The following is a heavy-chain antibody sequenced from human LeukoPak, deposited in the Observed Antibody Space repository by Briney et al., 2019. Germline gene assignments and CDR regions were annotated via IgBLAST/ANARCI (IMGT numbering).Heavy chain of an antibody. V-gene: IGHV4-38-2*01. CDR2: IYHSGST. Sequence: PSETLSLTCAVSGYSISSGYYWGWIRQPPGKGLEWIGSIYHSGSTYYNPSLKSRVTISVDTSKNQFSLKLSSVTAADTAVYYCARHAMVRGVMSAFDIWGQGTMVTVS. D-gene: IGHD3-10*01. CDR3: ARHAMVRGVMSAFDI. J-gene: IGHJ3*02. CDR1: GYSISSGYY.